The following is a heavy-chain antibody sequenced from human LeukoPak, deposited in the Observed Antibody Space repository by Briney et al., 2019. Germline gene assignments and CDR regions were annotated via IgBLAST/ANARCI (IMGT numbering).Heavy chain of an antibody. CDR3: ARGPPPHYYGSAYMDV. D-gene: IGHD3-10*01. Sequence: SVKVSCKASGGTFSRYAISWVRQAPGQGLEWMGGIIPMFRTANYAQKFQGRVTITADESTSTAYMELTSLRSGDTAVYYCARGPPPHYYGSAYMDVWGKGTTVTVSS. CDR1: GGTFSRYA. V-gene: IGHV1-69*01. J-gene: IGHJ6*03. CDR2: IIPMFRTA.